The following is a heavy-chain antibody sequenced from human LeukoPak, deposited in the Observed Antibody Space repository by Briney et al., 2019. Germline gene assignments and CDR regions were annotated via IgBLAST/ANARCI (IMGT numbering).Heavy chain of an antibody. J-gene: IGHJ3*02. D-gene: IGHD2-15*01. CDR2: IYYSGST. V-gene: IGHV4-39*01. CDR1: GGSIGSSSYY. CDR3: ASWYSDAFDI. Sequence: SETLSLTCTVSGGSIGSSSYYWGWIRQPPGKGLEWIGSIYYSGSTYYNPSLKSRVTISVDTSKNQFSLKLSSVTAADTAVYYCASWYSDAFDIWGQGTMVTVSS.